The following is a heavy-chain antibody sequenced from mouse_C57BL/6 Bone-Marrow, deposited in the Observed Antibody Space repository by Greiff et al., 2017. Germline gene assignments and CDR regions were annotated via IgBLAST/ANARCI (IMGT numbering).Heavy chain of an antibody. V-gene: IGHV2-2*02. CDR2: IWSGGST. J-gene: IGHJ4*01. Sequence: VQLQQSGPGLVQPSQSLSITCTVSGFSLTSYGVHWVRQSPGKGLEWLGVIWSGGSTDYNAAFISRLSIIKDNSKSQVFFKMNSLQANDTDIYYCARNPLYYGNYVSYYYAMYYWGQGTSVTVSS. CDR3: ARNPLYYGNYVSYYYAMYY. D-gene: IGHD2-1*01. CDR1: GFSLTSYG.